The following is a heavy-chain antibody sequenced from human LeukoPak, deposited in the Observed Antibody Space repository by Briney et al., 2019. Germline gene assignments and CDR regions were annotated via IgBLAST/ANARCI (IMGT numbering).Heavy chain of an antibody. CDR2: IDTSGST. CDR1: GGSISSYY. V-gene: IGHV4-4*07. J-gene: IGHJ4*02. Sequence: SETLSLTCTVSGGSISSYYWSWIRQPAGKGLEWIGRIDTSGSTNYNPSLKRRVAISVDKSKNQFSLRLSSVTAADTAVYYCARDDRYCSSTSCYGSGYWGQGTLVTVSS. CDR3: ARDDRYCSSTSCYGSGY. D-gene: IGHD2-2*01.